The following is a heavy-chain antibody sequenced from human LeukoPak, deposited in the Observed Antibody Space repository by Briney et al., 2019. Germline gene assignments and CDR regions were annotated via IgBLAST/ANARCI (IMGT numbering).Heavy chain of an antibody. D-gene: IGHD3-3*01. CDR3: ARDRITIFGVAPRWFDP. CDR1: GYTATGFY. J-gene: IGHJ5*02. V-gene: IGHV1-2*02. CDR2: INPNSGGT. Sequence: ASVKVSCTASGYTATGFYMYWVRQAPGQGLEWMGWINPNSGGTNYAQKFQGRVTMTRDTSISTAYMELSRLRSDDTAVYYCARDRITIFGVAPRWFDPWGQGTLVTVSS.